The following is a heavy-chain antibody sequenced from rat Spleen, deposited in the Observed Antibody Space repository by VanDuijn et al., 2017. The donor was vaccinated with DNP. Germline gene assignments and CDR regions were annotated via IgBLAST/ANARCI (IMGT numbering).Heavy chain of an antibody. J-gene: IGHJ1*01. D-gene: IGHD1-1*01. Sequence: EVQLVESGGGLVQPGRSLKLSCAVSGFTFSDYYMAWVRQTPTKGLEWVASITYDGGNTYYRDSVKGRFTISRDNAKTTQYLHMDSLRSEDTATYYCVREDYYSGDWYFDFWGPGTMVTVSS. CDR1: GFTFSDYY. V-gene: IGHV5-20*01. CDR3: VREDYYSGDWYFDF. CDR2: ITYDGGNT.